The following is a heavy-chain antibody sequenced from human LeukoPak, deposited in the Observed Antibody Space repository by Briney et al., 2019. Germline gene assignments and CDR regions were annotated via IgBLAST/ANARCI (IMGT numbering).Heavy chain of an antibody. CDR1: GFTFSSYA. J-gene: IGHJ4*02. CDR3: ARQGIHLWFDF. CDR2: ISYDGSNK. Sequence: QPGGSLRLSCAASGFTFSSYAMHWVRQAPGKGLEWVAVISYDGSNKYYADSVKGRFTISRDNSKYTLYLQMNSLRAEDTAVYYCARQGIHLWFDFWGQGTLVTVSS. D-gene: IGHD5-18*01. V-gene: IGHV3-30-3*01.